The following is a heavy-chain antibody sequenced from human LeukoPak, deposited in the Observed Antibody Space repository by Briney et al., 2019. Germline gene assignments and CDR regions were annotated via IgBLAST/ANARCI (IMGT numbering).Heavy chain of an antibody. CDR3: ARGVAIGVAAAGNSFDY. D-gene: IGHD6-13*01. Sequence: SETLSLTCTVSGGSVSSGSYYWSWIRQPPGKGLEWIGYIYYSGSTNYNPSLKSRVTISVDTSKNQFSLKLSSVTAADTAVYYCARGVAIGVAAAGNSFDYWGQGTLVTVSS. CDR1: GGSVSSGSYY. CDR2: IYYSGST. J-gene: IGHJ4*02. V-gene: IGHV4-61*01.